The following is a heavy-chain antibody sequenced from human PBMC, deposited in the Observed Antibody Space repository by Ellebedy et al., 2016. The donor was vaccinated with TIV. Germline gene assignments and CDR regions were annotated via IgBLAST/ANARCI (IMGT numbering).Heavy chain of an antibody. J-gene: IGHJ4*02. CDR3: ARVDDYGDVHFDY. V-gene: IGHV3-48*02. Sequence: GESLKISCAASGFTFSSYSMNWVRQAPGKGLEWVSYISSSSSTIYYADSVKGRFTISRDNAKNSLYLQMNSLRDEDTAVYYCARVDDYGDVHFDYWGQGTLVTVSS. CDR1: GFTFSSYS. D-gene: IGHD4-17*01. CDR2: ISSSSSTI.